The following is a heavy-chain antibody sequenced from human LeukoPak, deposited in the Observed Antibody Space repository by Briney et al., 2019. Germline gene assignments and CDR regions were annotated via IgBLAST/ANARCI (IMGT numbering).Heavy chain of an antibody. J-gene: IGHJ4*02. CDR3: ARENPSGYYNRPIDY. D-gene: IGHD3-22*01. V-gene: IGHV4-61*01. CDR1: GVSVSSDTYY. CDR2: IHYSGIT. Sequence: SETLSLTCTVSGVSVSSDTYYWSWIRQPPGKGLEWIGYIHYSGITNYNPSLKSRVTISVDTSKNQFSLKLSSVTAADTAIYYCARENPSGYYNRPIDYWGQGTLVTVSS.